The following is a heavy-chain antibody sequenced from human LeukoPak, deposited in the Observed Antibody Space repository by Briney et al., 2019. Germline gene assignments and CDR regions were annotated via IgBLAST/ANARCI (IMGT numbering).Heavy chain of an antibody. CDR3: ARDRESESDSEGDY. Sequence: GGSLRLSCSASGFTFSRFWMSWVRQAPGKGLEYVALIKQGGSEIYHMNSVKGRFTISRDDATNSLYLQMNSLRVEDTALYYCARDRESESDSEGDYWGQGTLVTVSS. CDR2: IKQGGSEI. CDR1: GFTFSRFW. V-gene: IGHV3-7*01. D-gene: IGHD4-11*01. J-gene: IGHJ4*02.